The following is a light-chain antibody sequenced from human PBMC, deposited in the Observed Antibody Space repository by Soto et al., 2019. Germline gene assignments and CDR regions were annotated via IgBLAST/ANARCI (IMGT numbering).Light chain of an antibody. CDR3: QVWDNSSDHPGV. CDR2: DDF. V-gene: IGLV3-21*02. J-gene: IGLJ3*02. CDR1: NVGSKT. Sequence: SYELTQPPSVSVAPGQTARITCGGNNVGSKTVHWYQQKPGQAPVLVVYDDFDRPSGIPERFSGSNSENTATLTISRVEAGDEADYYCQVWDNSSDHPGVFGGGTKLTVL.